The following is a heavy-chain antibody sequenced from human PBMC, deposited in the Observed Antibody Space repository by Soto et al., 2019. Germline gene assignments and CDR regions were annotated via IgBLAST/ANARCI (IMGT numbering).Heavy chain of an antibody. J-gene: IGHJ4*02. CDR1: GYSLTRYR. V-gene: IGHV5-10-1*01. D-gene: IGHD6-13*01. CDR3: ARAEAPSSWDY. CDR2: IDPSDSYT. Sequence: PGESQQISDKRPGYSLTRYRISWVRQMPGKGLEWMGRIDPSDSYTNYSPSFQGHVTISADKSISTAYLQWSSLKASDTAMYYCARAEAPSSWDYWGKGTLVTVSS.